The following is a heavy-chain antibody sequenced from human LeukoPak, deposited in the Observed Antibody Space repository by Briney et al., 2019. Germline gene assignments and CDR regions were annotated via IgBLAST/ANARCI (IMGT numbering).Heavy chain of an antibody. CDR2: IKSKGDGGTT. J-gene: IGHJ3*02. V-gene: IGHV3-15*01. Sequence: GGSLRLSCAASGFSFSNAWMSWVRQAPGKGLEWVGRIKSKGDGGTTDYAAPVKGRFTISRDDSKNTLYLQMNSLKTEDTAVYYCTLYYNAFDIWGQGTMVTVSS. D-gene: IGHD3-10*01. CDR3: TLYYNAFDI. CDR1: GFSFSNAW.